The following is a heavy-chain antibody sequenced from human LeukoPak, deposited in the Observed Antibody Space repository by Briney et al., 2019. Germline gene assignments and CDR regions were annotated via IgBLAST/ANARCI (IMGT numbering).Heavy chain of an antibody. CDR1: GGSISSHY. Sequence: PSETLSLTCSVSGGSISSHYWSWIRQPPGKGLEWIGYIYYSGSTKYNPSLKSRVTISVDTSKNQFSLKLSSVTAADTAVYYCARDRGGGNAYFDYWGQGTLVTVSS. CDR2: IYYSGST. CDR3: ARDRGGGNAYFDY. D-gene: IGHD4-23*01. V-gene: IGHV4-59*11. J-gene: IGHJ4*02.